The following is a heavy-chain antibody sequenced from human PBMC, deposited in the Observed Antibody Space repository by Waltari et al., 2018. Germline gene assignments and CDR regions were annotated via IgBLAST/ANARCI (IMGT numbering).Heavy chain of an antibody. CDR2: IYSGGST. CDR1: GFTVSSNY. CDR3: ARDPGVVVVPAAINGMDV. D-gene: IGHD2-2*02. J-gene: IGHJ6*02. V-gene: IGHV3-66*01. Sequence: EVPLVESGGGLVQPGGSLRLSCAASGFTVSSNYISWVGQAPGQGLEWVSVIYSGGSTYYADSVKGRFTISRDNSKNTLYLQMNSLRAEDTAVYYCARDPGVVVVPAAINGMDVWGQGTTVTVSS.